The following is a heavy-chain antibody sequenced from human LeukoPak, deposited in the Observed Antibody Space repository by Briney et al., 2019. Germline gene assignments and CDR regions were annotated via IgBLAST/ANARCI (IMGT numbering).Heavy chain of an antibody. Sequence: SETLSLTCTVSGGSISSYYWSWIRQPPGKGLEWIGYVYHSGSTYYNPSLKSRVTISVDRSKNQFSLKLSSVTAADTAVYYCARAPTSNRRTYYMDVWGKGTTVTVSS. CDR3: ARAPTSNRRTYYMDV. CDR1: GGSISSYY. D-gene: IGHD1-14*01. V-gene: IGHV4-59*12. CDR2: VYHSGST. J-gene: IGHJ6*03.